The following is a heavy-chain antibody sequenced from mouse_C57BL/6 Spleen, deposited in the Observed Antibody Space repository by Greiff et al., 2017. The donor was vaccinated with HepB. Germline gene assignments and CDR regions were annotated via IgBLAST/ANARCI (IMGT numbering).Heavy chain of an antibody. CDR1: GYTFTSYW. J-gene: IGHJ2*01. V-gene: IGHV1-69*01. D-gene: IGHD3-1*01. Sequence: QVQLQQPGAELVMPGASVKLSCKASGYTFTSYWMHWVKQRPGQGLEWIGEIDPSDSYTNYNQKFKGKSTLTVDKSSSTAYMQLSSLTSEDSAVYYCARGWGYYFDYWGQGTTLTVSS. CDR2: IDPSDSYT. CDR3: ARGWGYYFDY.